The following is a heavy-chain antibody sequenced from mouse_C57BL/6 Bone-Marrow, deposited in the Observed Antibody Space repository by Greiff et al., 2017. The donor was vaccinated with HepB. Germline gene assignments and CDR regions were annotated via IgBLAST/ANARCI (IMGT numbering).Heavy chain of an antibody. CDR1: GFSFTSYG. D-gene: IGHD2-13*01. CDR2: IWSGGST. CDR3: ARKGTRGRIDY. V-gene: IGHV2-2*01. J-gene: IGHJ2*01. Sequence: QVQLQQSGPGLVQPSQCLSITCTASGFSFTSYGVHWVRQSPGKGLEWLGVIWSGGSTDYNAAFISRLTISKDNSKSQVFFIKSSLQADDTDKYYCARKGTRGRIDYWGQGTTLTVSS.